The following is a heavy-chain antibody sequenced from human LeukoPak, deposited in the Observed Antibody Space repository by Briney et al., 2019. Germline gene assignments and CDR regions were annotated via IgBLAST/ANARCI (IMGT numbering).Heavy chain of an antibody. V-gene: IGHV3-30*03. CDR2: ISYDGNNK. D-gene: IGHD3-22*01. J-gene: IGHJ4*02. CDR1: GFTFSSYG. CDR3: ARDLGYDSSGYYSSRG. Sequence: GGSLRLSCAASGFTFSSYGMHWVRQAPGKGLEWVAVISYDGNNKYYADSVKGRFTISRDNSKNTLYLQMNSLRAEDTAVYYCARDLGYDSSGYYSSRGWGQGTLVTVSS.